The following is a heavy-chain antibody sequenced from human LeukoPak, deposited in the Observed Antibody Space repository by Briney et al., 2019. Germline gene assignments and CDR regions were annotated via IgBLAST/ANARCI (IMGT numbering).Heavy chain of an antibody. V-gene: IGHV4-38-2*01. Sequence: SETLSLTRAVSGYSISSGYYWGWIRQPPGKGLEWIGSIYHSGSTYYNPSLKSRVTISVDTSKNQFSLKLSSVAAADTAVYYCARKYCSSTSCYFPAFDIWGQGTMVTVSS. D-gene: IGHD2-2*01. CDR2: IYHSGST. CDR1: GYSISSGYY. CDR3: ARKYCSSTSCYFPAFDI. J-gene: IGHJ3*02.